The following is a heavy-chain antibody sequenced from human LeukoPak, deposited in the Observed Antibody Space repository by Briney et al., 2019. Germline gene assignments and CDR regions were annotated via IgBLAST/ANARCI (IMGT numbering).Heavy chain of an antibody. CDR2: ISSSSSYI. J-gene: IGHJ4*02. D-gene: IGHD3-9*01. CDR1: GFTFSSYS. Sequence: PGGSLRLSCAASGFTFSSYSMNWVRQAPGKGLEWVSSISSSSSYIYYADAVKGRFTTSRDNAKISLYLQMNSLRAEDTAVYYCARTAYYDILTGPFDYWGQGTLVTVSS. CDR3: ARTAYYDILTGPFDY. V-gene: IGHV3-21*01.